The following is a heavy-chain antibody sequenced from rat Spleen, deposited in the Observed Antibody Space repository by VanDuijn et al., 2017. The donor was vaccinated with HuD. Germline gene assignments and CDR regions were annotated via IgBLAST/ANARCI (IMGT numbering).Heavy chain of an antibody. V-gene: IGHV5-31*01. Sequence: EVQLVESGGGLVQPGRSLKLSCVASGFTFNNYWMTWIRQAPGKGLEWVASITNAAGKVHYPDSVKGRFTISRDNSKNTLYLQMDSLRSEDTATYYCARLYGGGDYWGQGVMVTVSS. J-gene: IGHJ2*01. CDR2: ITNAAGKV. CDR1: GFTFNNYW. D-gene: IGHD1-11*01. CDR3: ARLYGGGDY.